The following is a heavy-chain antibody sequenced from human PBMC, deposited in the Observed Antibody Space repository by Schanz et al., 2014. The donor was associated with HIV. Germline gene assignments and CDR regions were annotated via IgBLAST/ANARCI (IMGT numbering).Heavy chain of an antibody. J-gene: IGHJ3*02. V-gene: IGHV3-30*03. D-gene: IGHD2-8*01. CDR2: ISYDGSNQ. CDR1: GVPGRGVG. Sequence: VQLLESGGGLVQPGGAVRVEGEASGVPGRGVGIHWVRQAPGKGLDWVAVISYDGSNQYYADSVKGRFTISRDNSKNTLYLQMNSLRAEDTAVYYCARPPRGVVSPLDIWGQGTMVTVSS. CDR3: ARPPRGVVSPLDI.